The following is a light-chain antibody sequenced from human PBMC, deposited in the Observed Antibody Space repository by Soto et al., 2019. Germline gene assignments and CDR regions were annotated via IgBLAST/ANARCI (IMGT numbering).Light chain of an antibody. J-gene: IGLJ3*02. CDR2: VV. Sequence: QSALTQPASVSGWPGQSITIYCTGTSSDVGASNYVSWYQLSPGKAPKLLIYVVDRPSGVSNRFSGSKSGNTASLTISGLQAEDEADYYCNSYTSSGTVVFGGGTKLTVL. V-gene: IGLV2-14*01. CDR1: SSDVGASNY. CDR3: NSYTSSGTVV.